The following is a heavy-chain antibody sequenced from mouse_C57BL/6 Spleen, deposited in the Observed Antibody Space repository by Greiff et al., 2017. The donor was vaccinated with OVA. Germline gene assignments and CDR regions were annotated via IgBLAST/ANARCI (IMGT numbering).Heavy chain of an antibody. D-gene: IGHD2-5*01. CDR1: GFTFSSYA. J-gene: IGHJ4*01. Sequence: EVQRVESGEGLVKPGGSLKLSCAASGFTFSSYAMSWVRQTPEKRLEWVPYISSGGDYIYYADTVKGRFTISRDNARNTLYLQMSSLKSEDTAMYYCTRDRSNYGAMDYWGQGTSVTVSS. CDR2: ISSGGDYI. CDR3: TRDRSNYGAMDY. V-gene: IGHV5-9-1*02.